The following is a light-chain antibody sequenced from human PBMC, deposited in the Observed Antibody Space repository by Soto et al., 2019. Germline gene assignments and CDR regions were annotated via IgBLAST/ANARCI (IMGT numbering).Light chain of an antibody. CDR2: KDS. CDR1: ALPKQY. CDR3: QSADSSGTYVV. V-gene: IGLV3-25*03. Sequence: SYDLTQPPSVSVSPGQTARITCSGDALPKQYAYWYQQKPRQAPVLVIYKDSERPSGIPERFSGSSSGTTVTLTISGVQAEDEADYYCQSADSSGTYVVFGGGTKLTVL. J-gene: IGLJ2*01.